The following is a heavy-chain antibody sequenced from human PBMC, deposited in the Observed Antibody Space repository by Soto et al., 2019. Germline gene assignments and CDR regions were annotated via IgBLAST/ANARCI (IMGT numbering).Heavy chain of an antibody. V-gene: IGHV4-31*03. Sequence: QVQLQESGPGLVKPSQTLSLTCTVSGGSISSGGYYWSWIRQHPGKGLEWIGYIYSSGSSYNNPSLKCRVTISVDTSKNQFSLKLSSVTAADTAVYYCARQGTTSSVGFDPWGQGTLVTVSS. D-gene: IGHD2-2*01. CDR3: ARQGTTSSVGFDP. CDR1: GGSISSGGYY. CDR2: IYSSGSS. J-gene: IGHJ5*02.